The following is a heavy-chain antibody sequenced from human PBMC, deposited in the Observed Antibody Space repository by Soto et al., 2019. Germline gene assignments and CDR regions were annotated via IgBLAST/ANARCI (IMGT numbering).Heavy chain of an antibody. CDR2: ISAYNGNT. V-gene: IGHV1-18*01. CDR3: ARLTTSDFYDFWSGYPASFDY. Sequence: ASVKVSCKASGYTFTSYGISWVRQAPGQGLEWMGWISAYNGNTNYAQKLQGRVTMTTDTSTSTAYMELRSLRSDDTAVYYCARLTTSDFYDFWSGYPASFDYWG. CDR1: GYTFTSYG. J-gene: IGHJ4*01. D-gene: IGHD3-3*01.